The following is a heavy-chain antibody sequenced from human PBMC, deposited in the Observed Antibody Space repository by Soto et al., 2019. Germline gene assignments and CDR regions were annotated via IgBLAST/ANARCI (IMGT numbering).Heavy chain of an antibody. D-gene: IGHD3-3*01. CDR2: INPNSGGT. V-gene: IGHV1-2*02. CDR1: GYTFTGYY. CDR3: ASPSALQYYDFWSGPTPLRNYYYGMDV. Sequence: ASVKVSCKASGYTFTGYYMHWVRQAPGQGLEWMGWINPNSGGTNYAQKFQGRVTMTRDTSISTAYMELSRLRSDDTAVYYCASPSALQYYDFWSGPTPLRNYYYGMDVWGQGTTVIVTS. J-gene: IGHJ6*02.